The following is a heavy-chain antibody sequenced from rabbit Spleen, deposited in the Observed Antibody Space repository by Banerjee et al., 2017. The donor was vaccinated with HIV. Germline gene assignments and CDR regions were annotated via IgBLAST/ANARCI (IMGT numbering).Heavy chain of an antibody. CDR3: ARDSGSSFSSYGMDL. D-gene: IGHD8-1*01. Sequence: QEQLVESGGGLVQPEGTLTLTCTASGIDFSRNTMCWVRQAPGKGLEWIACIYGGGSGTTYFASWAKGRFTISKTSSTTVTLQMTSLTAADTATYFCARDSGSSFSSYGMDLWGPGTLVTVS. CDR1: GIDFSRNT. J-gene: IGHJ6*01. V-gene: IGHV1S45*01. CDR2: IYGGGSGTT.